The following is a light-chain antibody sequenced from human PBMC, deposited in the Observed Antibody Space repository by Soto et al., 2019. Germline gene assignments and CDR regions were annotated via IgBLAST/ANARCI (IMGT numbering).Light chain of an antibody. CDR2: SNY. V-gene: IGLV1-44*01. Sequence: QSVLTQPPSASGTPGQRVTISCSGSSSNIESNTVTWYQQLPGTAPKLVIYSNYDRPSGVPDRFSGSTSGTSASLVIRGLQSEDESDYYCAAWDYSLNEYGFGGGTQVTVL. CDR3: AAWDYSLNEYG. CDR1: SSNIESNT. J-gene: IGLJ1*01.